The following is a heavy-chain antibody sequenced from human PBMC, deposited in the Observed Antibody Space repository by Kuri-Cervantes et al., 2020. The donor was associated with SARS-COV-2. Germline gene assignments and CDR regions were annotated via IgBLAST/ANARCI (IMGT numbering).Heavy chain of an antibody. V-gene: IGHV4-61*02. Sequence: SETLSLTCTVSGGSISSGSYYWSWIRQPAGKGLEWIGRIYTSGSTNYNPSLKSRVTISVDTSKNQFSLKLSSVTAADTAVYYCAGGTRRYYDLWSGYFSPALDYWGQGTLVTVSS. CDR3: AGGTRRYYDLWSGYFSPALDY. CDR1: GGSISSGSYY. D-gene: IGHD3-3*01. J-gene: IGHJ4*02. CDR2: IYTSGST.